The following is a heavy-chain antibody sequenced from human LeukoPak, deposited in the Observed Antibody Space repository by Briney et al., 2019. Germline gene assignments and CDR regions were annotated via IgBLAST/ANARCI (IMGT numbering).Heavy chain of an antibody. D-gene: IGHD3-3*01. Sequence: GGSLRLSCAASGFTFSSYAMSWVRQAPGKGLEWVSAISGSGGSTYYADSVKGRFTISRDNSKNTLYLQMNSLRAEDTAVYYCAKESTYYDFWSGFPHYDYYMDVWGKGTTVTVSS. J-gene: IGHJ6*03. V-gene: IGHV3-23*01. CDR2: ISGSGGST. CDR3: AKESTYYDFWSGFPHYDYYMDV. CDR1: GFTFSSYA.